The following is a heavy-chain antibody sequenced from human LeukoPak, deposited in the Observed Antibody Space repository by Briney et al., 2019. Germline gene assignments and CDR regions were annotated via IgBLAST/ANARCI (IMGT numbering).Heavy chain of an antibody. CDR3: LKVPNYSSGY. V-gene: IGHV3-23*01. CDR1: GFTFSSYA. D-gene: IGHD6-25*01. CDR2: IGANNGRT. J-gene: IGHJ4*02. Sequence: GGSLRLSCSASGFTFSSYAMSWVRQAPGKGLEWVSAIGANNGRTYYADSVKGRFTISRDNSMNTLYLQMSSLTAEDTAVYYCLKVPNYSSGYWGQGTLVTVSS.